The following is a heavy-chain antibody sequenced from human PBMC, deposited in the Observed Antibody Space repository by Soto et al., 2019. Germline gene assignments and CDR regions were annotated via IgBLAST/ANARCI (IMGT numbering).Heavy chain of an antibody. J-gene: IGHJ4*02. Sequence: QVQLVESGGGVVQPGRSLRLSCAASGFTFSSYGMHWVRQAPGKGLEWVAVISYDGSNKYYADSVKGRFTISRDNSKNTLYLQMNSLRAEYTAVYYCAKDYGDYVVGFSYWGQGTLVTVSS. CDR2: ISYDGSNK. CDR1: GFTFSSYG. V-gene: IGHV3-30*18. D-gene: IGHD4-17*01. CDR3: AKDYGDYVVGFSY.